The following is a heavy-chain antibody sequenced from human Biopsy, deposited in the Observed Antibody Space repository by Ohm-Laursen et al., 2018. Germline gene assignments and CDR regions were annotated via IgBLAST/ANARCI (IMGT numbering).Heavy chain of an antibody. Sequence: ASVKVSCKASGYTFTGYHVHWVRQAPGQGLEWMGWINAKTGDTNYAQKFQGRVTMTRDTPISTAYVDLSSLRSDDTAVYYCTRGGYYYDSLAYYYWFDPWGQGTLVTVSS. J-gene: IGHJ5*02. CDR1: GYTFTGYH. CDR3: TRGGYYYDSLAYYYWFDP. CDR2: INAKTGDT. V-gene: IGHV1-2*02. D-gene: IGHD3-22*01.